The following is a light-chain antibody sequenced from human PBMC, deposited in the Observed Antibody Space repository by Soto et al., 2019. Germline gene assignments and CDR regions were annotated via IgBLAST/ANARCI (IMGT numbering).Light chain of an antibody. CDR3: QSYDSSLSASYV. V-gene: IGLV1-40*01. J-gene: IGLJ1*01. Sequence: QSVLTQPPSVSGAPGQRVTISRTGSSSNIGAGYAVHWYQQLPGKAPKLLIYGNTNRPSGVPDRFSGSKSGTSASLAITGLQAEDEADYYCQSYDSSLSASYVFGGGTKVTV. CDR2: GNT. CDR1: SSNIGAGYA.